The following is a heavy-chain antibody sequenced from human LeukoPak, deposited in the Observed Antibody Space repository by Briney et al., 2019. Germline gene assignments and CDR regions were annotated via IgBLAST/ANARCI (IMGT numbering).Heavy chain of an antibody. V-gene: IGHV4-59*01. CDR2: IYYSGST. J-gene: IGHJ4*02. CDR3: ASDRFFFFPDYGGRSV. CDR1: GGSISSYY. D-gene: IGHD4-23*01. Sequence: SETLSLTCTVSGGSISSYYWSWIRQPPGKGLEWIGYIYYSGSTNYNPSLKSRVTISVATSKTQFSLKLSSVSAADTAVYYGASDRFFFFPDYGGRSVWGQGPLVTVSS.